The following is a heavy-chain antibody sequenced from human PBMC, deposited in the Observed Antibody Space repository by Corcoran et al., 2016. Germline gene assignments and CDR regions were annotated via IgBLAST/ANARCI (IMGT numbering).Heavy chain of an antibody. Sequence: QVQLQESGPGLVKPSETLSLTCTVSGGSISSYYWSWIRQPAGKGLEWIGRIYTSGSTNYNPSLKSRVTMSVDTSKNQFSLKLSSVTAADTAVYYCAREFEEGSGSYYYNWFDPWGQGTLVTVSS. D-gene: IGHD3-10*01. J-gene: IGHJ5*02. CDR1: GGSISSYY. V-gene: IGHV4-4*07. CDR2: IYTSGST. CDR3: AREFEEGSGSYYYNWFDP.